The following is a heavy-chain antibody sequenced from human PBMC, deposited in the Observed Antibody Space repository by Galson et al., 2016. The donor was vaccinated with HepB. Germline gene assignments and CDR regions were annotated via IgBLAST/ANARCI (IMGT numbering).Heavy chain of an antibody. Sequence: SVKVSCKASGGTFSSHGISWVRQAPGQGLEWMGGIIPTVDTPKYAQKLQGRVTITADELTTTIHMEVSSLRYEDTAVYFCARGLGHDDGMDVWGQGTTVTVSS. CDR2: IIPTVDTP. D-gene: IGHD5-12*01. CDR3: ARGLGHDDGMDV. V-gene: IGHV1-69*13. CDR1: GGTFSSHG. J-gene: IGHJ6*02.